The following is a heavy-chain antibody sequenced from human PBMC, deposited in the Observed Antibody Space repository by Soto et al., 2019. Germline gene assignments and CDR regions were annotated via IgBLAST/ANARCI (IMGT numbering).Heavy chain of an antibody. J-gene: IGHJ4*01. CDR3: GRDAFFGVTDY. CDR2: IKQDGSEK. D-gene: IGHD3-16*01. V-gene: IGHV3-7*01. Sequence: QAPGKGLEWVADIKQDGSEKNYVDSVKGRVTISRDDAKNSLYLQMNSLRAEDTAVYYCGRDAFFGVTDYWRIGTLVPVSS.